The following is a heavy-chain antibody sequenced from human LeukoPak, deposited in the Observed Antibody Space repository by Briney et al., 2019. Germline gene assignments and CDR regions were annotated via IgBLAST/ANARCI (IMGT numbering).Heavy chain of an antibody. CDR1: GFTFSSYA. CDR2: ISYDGSNK. V-gene: IGHV3-30-3*01. D-gene: IGHD3-22*01. Sequence: PGGSLRLSCAASGFTFSSYAMHWVRQAPGKGLEWVAVISYDGSNKYYADSVKGRFTISRDNSKNTLYLQMNSLRAEDTAVYYCARDFGIVVVTRDYYGMDVWGQGTTVTVSS. J-gene: IGHJ6*02. CDR3: ARDFGIVVVTRDYYGMDV.